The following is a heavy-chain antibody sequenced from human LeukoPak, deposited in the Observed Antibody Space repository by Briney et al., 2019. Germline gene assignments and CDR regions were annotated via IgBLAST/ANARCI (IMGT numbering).Heavy chain of an antibody. V-gene: IGHV1-69*02. Sequence: GASVKLSCKASGGTFSSYTISWVPQARGQGLEWLGRIIPIIGIAKYAQKFQGRVTITAEKSTSTTYMELSSLRSEDTAVYYCARAGGDSSSYDAFDIWGQGTMFTVSS. CDR3: ARAGGDSSSYDAFDI. D-gene: IGHD6-13*01. CDR1: GGTFSSYT. CDR2: IIPIIGIA. J-gene: IGHJ3*02.